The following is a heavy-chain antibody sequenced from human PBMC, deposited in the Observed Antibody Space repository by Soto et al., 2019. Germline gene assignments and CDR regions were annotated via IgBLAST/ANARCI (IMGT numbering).Heavy chain of an antibody. CDR2: ISAYNGNT. J-gene: IGHJ6*02. V-gene: IGHV1-18*01. Sequence: QVQLVQSGAEVKKPGASVKVSCKASGYTFTSYGISWVRQAPGQGLEWMGWISAYNGNTNYAQKLQGRVTMTTDTATRTAYMELRRLRSDDTAVYYCARWRGYSSPAGANYYYGMDVWGQGTTVTVSS. CDR1: GYTFTSYG. CDR3: ARWRGYSSPAGANYYYGMDV. D-gene: IGHD6-13*01.